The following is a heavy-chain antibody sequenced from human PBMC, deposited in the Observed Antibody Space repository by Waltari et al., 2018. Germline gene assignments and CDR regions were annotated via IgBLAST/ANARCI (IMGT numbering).Heavy chain of an antibody. D-gene: IGHD3-16*01. Sequence: EVQLVETGGGLTQPGGSLRLSCAASGLSVSSNYISWVRQAPGRGLEWVSTIYAGGSSYYADSVKGRLTIARDNSKNTVYLQMNSLRVDDTAVYYCARVWRNYHYYGMDVWGQGTTVTVSS. CDR2: IYAGGSS. J-gene: IGHJ6*02. V-gene: IGHV3-53*02. CDR1: GLSVSSNY. CDR3: ARVWRNYHYYGMDV.